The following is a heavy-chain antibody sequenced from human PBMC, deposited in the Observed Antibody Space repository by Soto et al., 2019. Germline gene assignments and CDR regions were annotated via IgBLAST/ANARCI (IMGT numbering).Heavy chain of an antibody. CDR2: ISAYNGNT. J-gene: IGHJ3*02. CDR3: ARDNPVGYYDPWFDAFDI. Sequence: QVQLVQSGAEVKKPGASVKVSCKASGYTFTSYGISWVRQAPGQGLEWMGWISAYNGNTNYAQKLQGRVTMTTDTSTSTAYMELRSLRSDDTAVYYCARDNPVGYYDPWFDAFDIWGQGTMVTVSS. V-gene: IGHV1-18*01. D-gene: IGHD3-22*01. CDR1: GYTFTSYG.